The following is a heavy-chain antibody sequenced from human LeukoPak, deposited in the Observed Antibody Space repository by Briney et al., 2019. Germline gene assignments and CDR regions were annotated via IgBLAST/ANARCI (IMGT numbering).Heavy chain of an antibody. CDR1: GFTFSSYA. CDR3: AKSWLRLGGDY. V-gene: IGHV3-23*01. CDR2: ISGSGGAT. Sequence: PGGPLRLSCAASGFTFSSYAMSWVRQAPGKGLEWVSAISGSGGATYYADSVKGRFTISRDNSKNTLSLQMNSLRAEDTAVYYCAKSWLRLGGDYWGQGTLVTVSS. J-gene: IGHJ4*02. D-gene: IGHD5-12*01.